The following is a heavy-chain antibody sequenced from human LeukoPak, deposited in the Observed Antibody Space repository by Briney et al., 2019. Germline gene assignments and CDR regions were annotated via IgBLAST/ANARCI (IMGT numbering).Heavy chain of an antibody. J-gene: IGHJ4*02. Sequence: ASVKVSCKASGYTFTGYYMHWVRQAPGQGLEWMGWINPNSGGTNYAQKFQGRVTMTRDTSISTAYMELSRLRSDDTAVYYCAKLGYCSSTSCYGSFDYWGQGTLVTVSS. V-gene: IGHV1-2*02. D-gene: IGHD2-2*01. CDR3: AKLGYCSSTSCYGSFDY. CDR2: INPNSGGT. CDR1: GYTFTGYY.